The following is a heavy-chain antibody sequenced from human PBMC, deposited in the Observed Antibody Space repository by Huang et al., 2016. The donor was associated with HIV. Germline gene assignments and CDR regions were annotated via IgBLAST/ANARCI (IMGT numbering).Heavy chain of an antibody. J-gene: IGHJ4*02. V-gene: IGHV1-2*02. CDR2: INHKRGGT. CDR1: GYTFTDSN. Sequence: QVQLVQSGAEVKNPGASVRVSCKASGYTFTDSNIHWVRQAPGQGLEWMGWINHKRGGTSYAQRFQGRVTMTRDTTISTVHMDLRRIQSDDTAVYFCARDWSFGSSTSPADWGQGTLVTVSS. D-gene: IGHD6-6*01. CDR3: ARDWSFGSSTSPAD.